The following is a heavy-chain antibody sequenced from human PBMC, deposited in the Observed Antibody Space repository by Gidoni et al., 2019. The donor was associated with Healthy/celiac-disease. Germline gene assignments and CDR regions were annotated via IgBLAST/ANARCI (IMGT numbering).Heavy chain of an antibody. D-gene: IGHD2-15*01. V-gene: IGHV3-30-3*01. CDR1: GFTFSSSA. CDR2: ISYDGSNK. CDR3: ARDQTDIVVVVAATNDAFDI. J-gene: IGHJ3*02. Sequence: QVQLVASGGGVVQPGRSLRLSCAASGFTFSSSAMHWVRQAPGKGLEWVAVISYDGSNKYYADSVKGRFTISRDNSKNTLYLQMNSLRAEDTAVYYCARDQTDIVVVVAATNDAFDIWGQGTMVTVSS.